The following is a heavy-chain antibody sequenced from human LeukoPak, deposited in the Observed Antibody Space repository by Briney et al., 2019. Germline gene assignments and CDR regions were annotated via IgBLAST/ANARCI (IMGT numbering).Heavy chain of an antibody. Sequence: PGGSLRLSCAVSGITLSNYGMSWVRQAPGKGLEWVAGISGSGGGTNYADSVEGRFTISRDNSKNTLYLQMNSLRAEDTAVYYCAKDPLSSGWYSGWFDPWGQGTLVTVS. CDR3: AKDPLSSGWYSGWFDP. CDR2: ISGSGGGT. D-gene: IGHD6-19*01. V-gene: IGHV3-23*01. J-gene: IGHJ5*02. CDR1: GITLSNYG.